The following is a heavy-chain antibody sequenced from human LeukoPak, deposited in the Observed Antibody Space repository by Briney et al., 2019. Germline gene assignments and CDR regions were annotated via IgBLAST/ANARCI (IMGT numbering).Heavy chain of an antibody. V-gene: IGHV4-59*01. Sequence: SETLSLTCTVSGGSISSYYWSWIRQPPGKGLEWIGYIYYSGSTNYNPSLKSRVTISVDTSKNQFSLKLSSVTAADTAVYYCASSQIQSVNYGMDVWGQGTTVTVSS. CDR1: GGSISSYY. J-gene: IGHJ6*02. CDR2: IYYSGST. CDR3: ASSQIQSVNYGMDV.